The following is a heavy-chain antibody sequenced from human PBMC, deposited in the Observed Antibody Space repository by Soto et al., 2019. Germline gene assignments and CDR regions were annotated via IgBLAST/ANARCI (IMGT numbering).Heavy chain of an antibody. CDR2: INAGNGNT. CDR1: GYTFTSYA. D-gene: IGHD3-10*01. V-gene: IGHV1-3*01. CDR3: ARMVRGDIYYYYGMDV. Sequence: QVQLVQSGAEVKKPGASVKVSCKASGYTFTSYAMHWVRQAPGQRLEWMGWINAGNGNTKYSQKFQGRVTITRDTSASTAYMELSSLRSEDTAVYYCARMVRGDIYYYYGMDVWGQGTTGTVSS. J-gene: IGHJ6*02.